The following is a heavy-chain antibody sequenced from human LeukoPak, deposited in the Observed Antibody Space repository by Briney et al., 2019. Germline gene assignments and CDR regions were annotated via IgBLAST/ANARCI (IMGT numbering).Heavy chain of an antibody. Sequence: SETLSLTCVVYGGSFSGYYWSWIRQSPGKGLEWIGEINHSGSTNYNPSLKSRVTISVDTSKNQFSLKLSSVTAADTAVYYCARGYHRFYYYYMDVWGKGTTVTVSS. J-gene: IGHJ6*03. V-gene: IGHV4-34*01. CDR1: GGSFSGYY. D-gene: IGHD2-2*01. CDR3: ARGYHRFYYYYMDV. CDR2: INHSGST.